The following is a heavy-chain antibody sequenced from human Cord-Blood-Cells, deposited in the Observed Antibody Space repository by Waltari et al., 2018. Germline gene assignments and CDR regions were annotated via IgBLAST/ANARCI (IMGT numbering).Heavy chain of an antibody. J-gene: IGHJ6*02. Sequence: QLQLQESGSGLVKPSQTLSPPCAVSGGSISSGGYPWSWIRQPPGTGLEWLGYIYHSGNTYYNPSLKSRVTISVDRSKNQFSLKLSSVTAADTAVYYCARDRKDFWSGYYYYYGMDVWGQGTTVTVSS. CDR2: IYHSGNT. CDR1: GGSISSGGYP. D-gene: IGHD3-3*01. V-gene: IGHV4-30-2*01. CDR3: ARDRKDFWSGYYYYYGMDV.